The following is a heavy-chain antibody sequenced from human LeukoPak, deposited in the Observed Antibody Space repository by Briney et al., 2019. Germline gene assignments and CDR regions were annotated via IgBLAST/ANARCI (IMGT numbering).Heavy chain of an antibody. Sequence: PGGSLRLSCAASGFTFSSYWMHWVRQAPGKGLVWVSRINSDGSSTSYADSVKGRFTISRDNSKNTLYLQMNSLRAEDTAVYYCAKDTTDSSGVDYWGQGTLVTVSS. V-gene: IGHV3-74*01. CDR3: AKDTTDSSGVDY. J-gene: IGHJ4*02. CDR1: GFTFSSYW. D-gene: IGHD3-22*01. CDR2: INSDGSST.